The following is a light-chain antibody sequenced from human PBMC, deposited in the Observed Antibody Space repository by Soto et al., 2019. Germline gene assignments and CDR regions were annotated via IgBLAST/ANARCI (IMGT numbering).Light chain of an antibody. V-gene: IGKV4-1*01. CDR1: QNVLYSSNNKNY. J-gene: IGKJ1*01. CDR3: QEYYSTPWT. CDR2: WAS. Sequence: DIVMTQSPDSLAVSLGERATINCKSSQNVLYSSNNKNYLAWYQQKLGQPPKLRIRWASTRESGVPDRFIGSRSETDFALTICSLRAEDAAVYYCQEYYSTPWTFGQGTKVEIK.